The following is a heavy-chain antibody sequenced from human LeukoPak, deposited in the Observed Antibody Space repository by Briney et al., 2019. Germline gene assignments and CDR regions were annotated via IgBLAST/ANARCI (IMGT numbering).Heavy chain of an antibody. Sequence: SETLSLTCTVSGGSISSYYWSWIRQPPGKGLEWIGYIYYSGSTNYNPSLKSRVTISVDTSKNQFSLKLSSVTAADTAVYYCAGDRAGYYFDYWGQGTLVTVSS. J-gene: IGHJ4*02. CDR3: AGDRAGYYFDY. CDR2: IYYSGST. D-gene: IGHD3-10*01. V-gene: IGHV4-59*01. CDR1: GGSISSYY.